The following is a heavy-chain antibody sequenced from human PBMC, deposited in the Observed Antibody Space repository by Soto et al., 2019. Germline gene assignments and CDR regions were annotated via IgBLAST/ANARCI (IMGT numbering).Heavy chain of an antibody. D-gene: IGHD4-4*01. CDR1: GYTFTDYW. Sequence: GESLKISCKGSGYTFTDYWIGWVRQLPGKGLEWMGIIYPGDSDTRYSPSFQGHVTITVDKSTSTAYLQWNTLKASDTAMYYCARQISNFRSYYYPMDVWGKGTTVTVAS. V-gene: IGHV5-51*01. CDR3: ARQISNFRSYYYPMDV. CDR2: IYPGDSDT. J-gene: IGHJ6*04.